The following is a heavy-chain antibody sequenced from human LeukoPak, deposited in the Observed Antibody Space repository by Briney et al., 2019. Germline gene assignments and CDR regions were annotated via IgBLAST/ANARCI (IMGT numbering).Heavy chain of an antibody. CDR2: SRNKANSYTT. CDR1: GFTFSDHN. J-gene: IGHJ6*02. CDR3: ARTLSGYVYGLDV. D-gene: IGHD5-12*01. V-gene: IGHV3-72*01. Sequence: GGSLRLSCAASGFTFSDHNMDWVRQAPGKGLAWVGRSRNKANSYTTEYAASVKGRFTFSRDDSKNSLYLQMNSLKVEDTAVYYCARTLSGYVYGLDVWGQGTTVTVSS.